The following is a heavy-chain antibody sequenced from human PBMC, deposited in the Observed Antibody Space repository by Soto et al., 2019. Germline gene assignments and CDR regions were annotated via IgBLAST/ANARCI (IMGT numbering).Heavy chain of an antibody. V-gene: IGHV1-18*01. Sequence: ASVKVSCKASGYTFTSYGINWVRQAPGQGLEWMGWISAYNGNTHYAQKLQGRVTMTTDTSTSTAYIELRSLRSDDTAVYYCARVQSGYDFAYWGQGTLGTVSS. CDR1: GYTFTSYG. D-gene: IGHD5-12*01. CDR2: ISAYNGNT. J-gene: IGHJ4*02. CDR3: ARVQSGYDFAY.